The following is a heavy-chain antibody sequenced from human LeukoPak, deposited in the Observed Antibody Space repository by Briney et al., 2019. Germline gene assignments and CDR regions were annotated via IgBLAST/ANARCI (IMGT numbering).Heavy chain of an antibody. J-gene: IGHJ4*02. V-gene: IGHV1-2*02. D-gene: IGHD1-26*01. CDR3: ARRPKWELLFDY. Sequence: ASVKVSCKASGYTFTGYYMHWVRQAPGQGLEWMGWINPNSGDTNYAQKFQGRVTMTRDTSISTAYMELSRLRSDDTAVYYCARRPKWELLFDYWGQGTLVTVSS. CDR2: INPNSGDT. CDR1: GYTFTGYY.